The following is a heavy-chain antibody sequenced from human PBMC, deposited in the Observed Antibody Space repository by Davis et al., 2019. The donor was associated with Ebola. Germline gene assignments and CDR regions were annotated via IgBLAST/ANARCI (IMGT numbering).Heavy chain of an antibody. CDR3: ARETEYSGYGES. J-gene: IGHJ4*02. CDR2: INHRGST. Sequence: PSATLSLTCAVFVASLSGSSWNWIRQSPGKGLAWIGEINHRGSTNYNPSLKSRVTISVDTSKNQFSLTLSSVTAADTAVYYCARETEYSGYGESWGQGTLVTVSS. D-gene: IGHD5-12*01. CDR1: VASLSGSS. V-gene: IGHV4-34*01.